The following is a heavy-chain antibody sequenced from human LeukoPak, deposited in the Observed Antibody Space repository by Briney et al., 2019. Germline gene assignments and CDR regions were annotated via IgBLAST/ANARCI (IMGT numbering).Heavy chain of an antibody. CDR1: GGTFSSYA. Sequence: SVKVSCKASGGTFSSYAISWVRQAPGHGLEWMGGIIPIFGTANYAQKFQGRVTITTDESTSTAYMELSSLRSEDTAVYYWARDNGYWFDLWGERTLLTVSS. D-gene: IGHD2-8*01. J-gene: IGHJ5*02. CDR3: ARDNGYWFDL. CDR2: IIPIFGTA. V-gene: IGHV1-69*05.